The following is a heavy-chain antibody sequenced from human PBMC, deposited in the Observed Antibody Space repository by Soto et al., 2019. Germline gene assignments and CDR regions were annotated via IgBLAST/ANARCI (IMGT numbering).Heavy chain of an antibody. CDR3: ARANYGDLDY. J-gene: IGHJ4*02. CDR1: GGSFSGYY. V-gene: IGHV4-34*01. Sequence: SETLSLTCAVYGGSFSGYYWSWIRQPPGKGLEWIGEINHSGSTNYNPSLKSRGTISVDTSKNQFSLKLSSVTAADTAVYYCARANYGDLDYWGQGTRVTVSS. CDR2: INHSGST. D-gene: IGHD4-17*01.